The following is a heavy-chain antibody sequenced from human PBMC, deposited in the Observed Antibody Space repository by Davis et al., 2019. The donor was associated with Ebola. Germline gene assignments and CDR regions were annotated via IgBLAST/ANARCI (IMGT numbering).Heavy chain of an antibody. J-gene: IGHJ4*02. Sequence: GGSLRLSCAASGFNFSNSGMHWVRQAPGKGLEWVANIKEDGSEQYYVDSVRGRFTISRDNARNSVFLHMNSLRAEDTAVYYCARDVGVEFDYWGQGALVTVSS. CDR3: ARDVGVEFDY. CDR1: GFNFSNSG. V-gene: IGHV3-7*03. CDR2: IKEDGSEQ. D-gene: IGHD3-10*01.